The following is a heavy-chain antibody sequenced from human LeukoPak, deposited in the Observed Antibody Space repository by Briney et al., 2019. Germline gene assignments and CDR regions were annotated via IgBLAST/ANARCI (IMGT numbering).Heavy chain of an antibody. CDR3: ARRYWSYMDV. J-gene: IGHJ6*03. CDR1: GFTFSSHW. Sequence: GGSLRLSCAASGFTFSSHWMSWVRQAPGKGLEWVANIKQDGSEKYYVDSVKGRFTISRDNAKSSLYLQMNSLRAEDTAVYYCARRYWSYMDVWGKGTTVTVSS. D-gene: IGHD2-8*02. V-gene: IGHV3-7*01. CDR2: IKQDGSEK.